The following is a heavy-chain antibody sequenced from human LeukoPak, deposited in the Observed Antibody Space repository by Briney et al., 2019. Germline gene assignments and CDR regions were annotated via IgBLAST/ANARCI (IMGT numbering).Heavy chain of an antibody. CDR1: GFTFSSYA. D-gene: IGHD2-2*01. J-gene: IGHJ3*02. Sequence: GGSLRLSCAASGFTFSSYAMHWVRQAPGKGLEWVAVISYDGSNKYYADSVKGRFTISRDNSKNTLYLQMNSLRAEDTAVYYCARGSTPGSSLGAFDIWGQGTMVTVSS. CDR2: ISYDGSNK. CDR3: ARGSTPGSSLGAFDI. V-gene: IGHV3-30-3*01.